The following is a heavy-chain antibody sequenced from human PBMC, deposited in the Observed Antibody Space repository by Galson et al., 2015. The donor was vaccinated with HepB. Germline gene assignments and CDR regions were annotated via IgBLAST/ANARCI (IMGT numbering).Heavy chain of an antibody. Sequence: LRLSCAASGFTVSNNNMHWVRQAPGKGLEWVSVIYKGGSTYYADSVKGRFTISRDSSKNMLYLQMNSLRAEDTAVYYCSYCSSASCYNMALDYWGQGTLVTVSS. D-gene: IGHD2-2*02. J-gene: IGHJ4*02. CDR1: GFTVSNNN. CDR3: SYCSSASCYNMALDY. V-gene: IGHV3-66*01. CDR2: IYKGGST.